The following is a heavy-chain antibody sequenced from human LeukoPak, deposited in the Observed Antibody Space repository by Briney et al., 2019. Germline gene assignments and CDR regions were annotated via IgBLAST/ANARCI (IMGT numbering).Heavy chain of an antibody. CDR3: ARAMYYFEY. J-gene: IGHJ4*02. V-gene: IGHV3-48*02. CDR2: ISSSSSSI. Sequence: PGESLRLSCVDSGFPFSSYSMNWVRQAPGKGLEWVSYISSSSSSIYYADSVKGRFTISRDNAKNSLYLQMNSLRDEDTAVYSCARAMYYFEYWGQGTLVTVSS. CDR1: GFPFSSYS.